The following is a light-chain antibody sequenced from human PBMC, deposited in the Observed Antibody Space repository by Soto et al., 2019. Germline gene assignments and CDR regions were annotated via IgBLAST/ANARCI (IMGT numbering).Light chain of an antibody. V-gene: IGKV3-11*01. Sequence: EVLLTQSPATLSLSPGERATLSCRASQSVGSYLAWYQQKPGQAPRLLIYDASKRATDIPTQFSGSGSGTDFTLTISSLEPEDFAVYYCQQRNNWPRITFGQGTRLEIK. CDR1: QSVGSY. CDR2: DAS. CDR3: QQRNNWPRIT. J-gene: IGKJ5*01.